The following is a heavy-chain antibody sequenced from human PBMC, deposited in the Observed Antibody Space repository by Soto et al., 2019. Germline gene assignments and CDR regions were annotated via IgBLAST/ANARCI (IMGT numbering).Heavy chain of an antibody. J-gene: IGHJ6*02. CDR1: GGSFSGYY. Sequence: PSETLSLTCAVYGGSFSGYYWSWIRQPPGKGLEWIGEINHSGSTNYNPSLKSRVTISVDTSKNQFSLKLSSVTAADTAVYYCARSYEYAYCYYGMDVWGQGTTVTVSS. CDR3: ARSYEYAYCYYGMDV. V-gene: IGHV4-34*01. D-gene: IGHD5-12*01. CDR2: INHSGST.